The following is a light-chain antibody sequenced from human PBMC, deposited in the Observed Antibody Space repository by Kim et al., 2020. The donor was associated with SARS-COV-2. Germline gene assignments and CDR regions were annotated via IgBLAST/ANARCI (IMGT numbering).Light chain of an antibody. CDR3: QQYKSYWT. V-gene: IGKV1-5*01. CDR1: QSINSW. CDR2: DAS. Sequence: SASVGDRVSITGRASQSINSWFACYQQNPGKAPKVLLYDASSLESVVPSSFSGSGSGTEFTLTISRLQPDDVATYYCQQYKSYWTFGQGTKVDIK. J-gene: IGKJ1*01.